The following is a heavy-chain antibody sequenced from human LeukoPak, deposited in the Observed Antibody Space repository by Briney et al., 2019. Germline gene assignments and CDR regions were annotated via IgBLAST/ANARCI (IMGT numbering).Heavy chain of an antibody. CDR1: SGSISGSAYY. CDR2: LYYSGST. J-gene: IGHJ4*02. D-gene: IGHD3-22*01. Sequence: SETLSLTCSVSSGSISGSAYYWGWIRQPPGKGLEWIGSLYYSGSTYYNPSLKSRVTMSVDTSKNQFSLKLTSVTATDTAVYFCASSGSYDSSGALIYWGQGILVTVSS. V-gene: IGHV4-39*01. CDR3: ASSGSYDSSGALIY.